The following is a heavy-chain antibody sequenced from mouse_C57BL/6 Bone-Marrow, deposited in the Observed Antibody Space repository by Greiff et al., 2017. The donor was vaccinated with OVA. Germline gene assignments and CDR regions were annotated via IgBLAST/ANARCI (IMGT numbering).Heavy chain of an antibody. CDR1: GYTFTSYW. V-gene: IGHV1-69*01. Sequence: QVQLQQPGAELVMPGASVKLSCKASGYTFTSYWMHWVKQRPGQGLEWIGEIDPSDSYTNYNQKFKGKSTLTVDKSSSTAYMQLSSLTSEDSAVYYCARSPLRYGSSPWYFDVWGTGTTVTVSS. CDR2: IDPSDSYT. CDR3: ARSPLRYGSSPWYFDV. J-gene: IGHJ1*03. D-gene: IGHD1-1*01.